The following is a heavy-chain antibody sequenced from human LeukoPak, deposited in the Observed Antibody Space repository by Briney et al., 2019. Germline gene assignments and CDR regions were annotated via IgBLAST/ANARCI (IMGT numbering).Heavy chain of an antibody. Sequence: GESLKISCKGSGYSFTNSWIGWVRQMPGKGLEWMGIIWPGDSQTTYSPSFQGQVTISVDRSISTAYLQWSSLKASDTAMYYCARHLPYSSGGHYFVHWGQGTLVTVSS. CDR3: ARHLPYSSGGHYFVH. J-gene: IGHJ4*02. CDR1: GYSFTNSW. D-gene: IGHD5-18*01. V-gene: IGHV5-51*01. CDR2: IWPGDSQT.